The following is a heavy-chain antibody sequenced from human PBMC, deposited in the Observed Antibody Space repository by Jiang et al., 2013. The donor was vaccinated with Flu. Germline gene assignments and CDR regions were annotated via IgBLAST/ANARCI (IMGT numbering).Heavy chain of an antibody. Sequence: GLVKPSQTLSLTCAISGDSVSSNSVAWNWIRQSPSRGLEWLGRTYYRSKWYNDYAVSVKSRITINPDTSKNQFSLQLNSVTPEDTAVYYCARISMVRGVYYYYGMDVWGQGTTVSVSS. CDR2: TYYRSKWYN. D-gene: IGHD3-10*01. CDR3: ARISMVRGVYYYYGMDV. CDR1: GDSVSSNSVA. J-gene: IGHJ6*02. V-gene: IGHV6-1*01.